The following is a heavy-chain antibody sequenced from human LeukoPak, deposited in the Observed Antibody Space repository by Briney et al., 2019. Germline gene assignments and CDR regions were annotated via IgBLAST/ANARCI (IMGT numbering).Heavy chain of an antibody. CDR3: ARAPLDSSGNHWGVWFDP. V-gene: IGHV5-51*01. D-gene: IGHD3-22*01. CDR2: IYPGHSDT. Sequence: GESLKISCKGSGYRFSSYWIGWVRQMPGKGLEWMGIIYPGHSDTKYSPSFQGRVTMSADRSINTAYLQWSSLKASDTAIYYCARAPLDSSGNHWGVWFDPWGQGTLVTVSS. J-gene: IGHJ5*02. CDR1: GYRFSSYW.